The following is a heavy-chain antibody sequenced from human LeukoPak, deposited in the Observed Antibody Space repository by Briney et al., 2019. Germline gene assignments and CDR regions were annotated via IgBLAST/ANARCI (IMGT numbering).Heavy chain of an antibody. CDR1: GFTFSDYW. D-gene: IGHD6-6*01. CDR2: IDGDGSGT. V-gene: IGHV3-74*01. J-gene: IGHJ4*02. CDR3: ARAAYSSSPDY. Sequence: GGSLRLSCAASGFTFSDYWMLWVRQAPGKGLVWVSRIDGDGSGTTYVDSVKGRFTISRDNAKNTLYLQMSSLRGEDTAVYYCARAAYSSSPDYWGQGTLVTVSS.